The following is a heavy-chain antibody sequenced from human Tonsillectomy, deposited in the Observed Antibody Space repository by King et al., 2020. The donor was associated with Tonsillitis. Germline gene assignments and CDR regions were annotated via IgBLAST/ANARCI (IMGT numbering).Heavy chain of an antibody. CDR2: ISYDGSNN. J-gene: IGHJ6*02. CDR1: GFTFSSYV. D-gene: IGHD1/OR15-1a*01. CDR3: AKDLGTLSTDEDYCGMDV. Sequence: VQLVESGGGVVQPGRSLRLSCAASGFTFSSYVMHWVRQAPGKGLEWVALISYDGSNNYHADSLKGRFTISRDNSKNTLDLQMNSLRPEDTAVYYFAKDLGTLSTDEDYCGMDVWGQGTTVTVSS. V-gene: IGHV3-30*18.